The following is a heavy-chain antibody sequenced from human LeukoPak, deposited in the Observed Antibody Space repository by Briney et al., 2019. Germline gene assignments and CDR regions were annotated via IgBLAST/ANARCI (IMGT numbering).Heavy chain of an antibody. J-gene: IGHJ5*02. V-gene: IGHV3-21*01. Sequence: PGGSLRLSCEASGFTFSSYSMNWVRQAPGKGLEWVSSISSSSSYIYYADSVKGRFTISRDNAKNSLYLQMNSLRAEDTAVYYCARCYFDSSASYQRRFDPWGQGTLVTVSS. CDR2: ISSSSSYI. CDR3: ARCYFDSSASYQRRFDP. CDR1: GFTFSSYS. D-gene: IGHD3-22*01.